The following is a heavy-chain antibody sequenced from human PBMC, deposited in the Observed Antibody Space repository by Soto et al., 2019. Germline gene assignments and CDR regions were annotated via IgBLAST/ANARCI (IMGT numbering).Heavy chain of an antibody. V-gene: IGHV2-5*02. Sequence: QITLKESGPTLVKPTQTLTLTCTFSGFSLSTSGVGVGWIRQPPGKALEWLALIYWDDDKRYSPSLKSRLTLTKDTPKNQXXLXMXSMDPVDTATYYCAHSSRNDYGDYSHLGRGGDAFDIWGQGTMVTVSS. CDR2: IYWDDDK. CDR1: GFSLSTSGVG. D-gene: IGHD4-17*01. J-gene: IGHJ3*02. CDR3: AHSSRNDYGDYSHLGRGGDAFDI.